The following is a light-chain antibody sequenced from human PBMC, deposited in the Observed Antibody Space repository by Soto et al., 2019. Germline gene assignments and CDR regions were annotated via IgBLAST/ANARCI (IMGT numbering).Light chain of an antibody. CDR2: EVH. Sequence: QSALTQPPSASGSPGQSVTISCTGTSSDVGGYKYVSWYQQHPGKAPKLMIFEVHKRPSGVPDRFSGSKSGNTASLTVSGLQAEDEADYYCSSYGGTNNLLFDGGTQLTVL. CDR3: SSYGGTNNLL. V-gene: IGLV2-8*01. CDR1: SSDVGGYKY. J-gene: IGLJ2*01.